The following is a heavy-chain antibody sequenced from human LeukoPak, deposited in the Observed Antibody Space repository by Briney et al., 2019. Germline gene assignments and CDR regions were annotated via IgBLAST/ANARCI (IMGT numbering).Heavy chain of an antibody. CDR1: GGSISSSSYY. Sequence: MTSETLSLTCTVSGGSISSSSYYWDWIRQPPGKGLEWIGNIYYGGSTYYNPSLKSRVTISIDTSKNQFSLKLSSVTAEDTAVYYCARDPPGYRVRHIDYWGQGTLVTVSS. CDR3: ARDPPGYRVRHIDY. D-gene: IGHD3-10*01. J-gene: IGHJ4*02. V-gene: IGHV4-39*07. CDR2: IYYGGST.